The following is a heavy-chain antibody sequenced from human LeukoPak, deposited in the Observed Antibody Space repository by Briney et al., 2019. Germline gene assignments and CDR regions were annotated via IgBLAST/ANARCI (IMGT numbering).Heavy chain of an antibody. J-gene: IGHJ4*02. Sequence: KTGGSLRLSCAASGFTFSDYYMSWIRQAPGKGLEWVSYISSSGSTIYYADSVKGRFTISGDNAKNSLYLQMNSLRAEDTAVYYCARAQVAIAAAGTAGGQGTLVTVSS. V-gene: IGHV3-11*01. D-gene: IGHD6-13*01. CDR2: ISSSGSTI. CDR1: GFTFSDYY. CDR3: ARAQVAIAAAGTA.